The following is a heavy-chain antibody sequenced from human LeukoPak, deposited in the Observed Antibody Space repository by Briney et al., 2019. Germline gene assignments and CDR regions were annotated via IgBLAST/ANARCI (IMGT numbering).Heavy chain of an antibody. CDR2: INPNSGGT. Sequence: ASVKVSCKASGYTFTGYYMHWVRQAPGQGLEWMGWINPNSGGTNYAQKFQGRVTMTRDTSISTAYMELSRLRSDDTAVYYCAREGGMRGYDFWSGEPDDYWGQGTLVTVSS. J-gene: IGHJ4*02. D-gene: IGHD3-3*01. CDR1: GYTFTGYY. V-gene: IGHV1-2*02. CDR3: AREGGMRGYDFWSGEPDDY.